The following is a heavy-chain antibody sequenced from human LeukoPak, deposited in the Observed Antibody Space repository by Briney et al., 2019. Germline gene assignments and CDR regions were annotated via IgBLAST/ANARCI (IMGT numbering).Heavy chain of an antibody. V-gene: IGHV3-33*01. D-gene: IGHD3-10*01. CDR2: IWYDGSNK. Sequence: GGSLRLSRAASGFTFSSYGMHWVRQAPGKGLEWAAVIWYDGSNKYYADSVKGRFTISRDNSKNTLYLQMNSLRAEDTAVYYCARGTLWFGELSHIFDYWGQGTLVTVSS. J-gene: IGHJ4*02. CDR3: ARGTLWFGELSHIFDY. CDR1: GFTFSSYG.